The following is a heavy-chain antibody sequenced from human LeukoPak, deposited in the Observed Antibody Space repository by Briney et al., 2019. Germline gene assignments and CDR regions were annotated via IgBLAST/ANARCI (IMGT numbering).Heavy chain of an antibody. V-gene: IGHV3-11*01. Sequence: GGSLRLSCVASGFTFSVYQMSWIRQAPGKGLEWILFITSGDSSVEYADSVKGRFTISRDNDKSSLYLQMNTLRAEDTAVYYCVRDIRYIGSTFYYDLWGQGTLVTVSS. CDR2: ITSGDSSV. CDR3: VRDIRYIGSTFYYDL. J-gene: IGHJ4*02. D-gene: IGHD1-26*01. CDR1: GFTFSVYQ.